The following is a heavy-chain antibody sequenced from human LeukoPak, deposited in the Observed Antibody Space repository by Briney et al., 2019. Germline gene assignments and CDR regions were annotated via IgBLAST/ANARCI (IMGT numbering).Heavy chain of an antibody. CDR1: GFIFGDHA. Sequence: GQSLRLSCTASGFIFGDHAMSWVRQAPGKGLEWVGFIGSKAYGGTTEYAASVKGRFTISRDDSEGIAYLQMNSLRIDDTAVYYCARGPIHLWLHNGMDVWGQGTTVIVFS. CDR2: IGSKAYGGTT. CDR3: ARGPIHLWLHNGMDV. D-gene: IGHD5-18*01. V-gene: IGHV3-49*04. J-gene: IGHJ6*02.